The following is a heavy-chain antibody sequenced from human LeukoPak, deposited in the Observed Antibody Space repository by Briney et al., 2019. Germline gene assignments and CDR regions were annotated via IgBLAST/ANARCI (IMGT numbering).Heavy chain of an antibody. CDR1: GFTFSDYY. CDR2: ISSSGSTI. Sequence: GGSLRLSCAASGFTFSDYYMSWIRQAPGKGLEWVSYISSSGSTIYYADSVKGRFTISRDNAKNSLYLQMNSLRAEDTAIYYCARDRSFGAEPADLWGQGTLVIVSS. V-gene: IGHV3-11*04. J-gene: IGHJ5*02. D-gene: IGHD3-10*01. CDR3: ARDRSFGAEPADL.